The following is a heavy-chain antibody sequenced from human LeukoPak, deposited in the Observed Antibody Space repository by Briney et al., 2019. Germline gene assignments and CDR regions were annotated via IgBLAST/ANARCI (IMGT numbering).Heavy chain of an antibody. CDR3: ARESEYSYGGNFDY. V-gene: IGHV3-7*01. D-gene: IGHD5-18*01. J-gene: IGHJ4*02. Sequence: PGGSRRLSCAASGFTSSSYWMSWVRQAPGKGLEWVANIKQDGSEKYYVESVKGRFTISRDNAKNALYLQMSSLRAEDTVVYYCARESEYSYGGNFDYWGQGTLVTVSS. CDR1: GFTSSSYW. CDR2: IKQDGSEK.